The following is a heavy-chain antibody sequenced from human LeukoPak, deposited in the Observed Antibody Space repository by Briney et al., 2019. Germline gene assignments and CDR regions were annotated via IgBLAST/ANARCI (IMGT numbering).Heavy chain of an antibody. J-gene: IGHJ3*02. D-gene: IGHD5-18*01. CDR1: GGSISSYY. V-gene: IGHV4-59*13. Sequence: PSETLSLTCTVSGGSISSYYWSWIWQPPGKGLEWIGYIYYSGSTNYNPSLKSRVTISVDTSKNQFSLKLTSVTAADTAVFYCARVRGYSYGSDAFDIWGQGTMVTVSS. CDR3: ARVRGYSYGSDAFDI. CDR2: IYYSGST.